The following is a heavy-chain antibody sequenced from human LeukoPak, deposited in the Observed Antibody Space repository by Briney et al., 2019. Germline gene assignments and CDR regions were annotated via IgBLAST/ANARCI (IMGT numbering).Heavy chain of an antibody. J-gene: IGHJ4*02. Sequence: SCKASGYTFTSYAMHWVRQAPGKGLEWVAVISYDGSNKYYADSVKGRFTISRDNSKNTLYLQMNSLRAEDTAVYYCARDEWGDYPTRPFDYWGQGTLVTVSS. CDR3: ARDEWGDYPTRPFDY. CDR2: ISYDGSNK. V-gene: IGHV3-30-3*01. D-gene: IGHD4-17*01. CDR1: GYTFTSYA.